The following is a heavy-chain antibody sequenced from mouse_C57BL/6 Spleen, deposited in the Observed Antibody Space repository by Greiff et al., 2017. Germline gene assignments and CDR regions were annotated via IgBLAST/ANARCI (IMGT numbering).Heavy chain of an antibody. Sequence: QVQLQQSGPELVKPGASVKISCKASGYSFTSYYIHWVKQRPGQGLEWIGWIYPGSGNTKYNEKFKGKATLTADTSSSTAYVQLSSLTSEDSAVYYCAREDDYDHYYAMDYWGQGTSVTVSS. CDR3: AREDDYDHYYAMDY. CDR2: IYPGSGNT. CDR1: GYSFTSYY. D-gene: IGHD2-4*01. V-gene: IGHV1-66*01. J-gene: IGHJ4*01.